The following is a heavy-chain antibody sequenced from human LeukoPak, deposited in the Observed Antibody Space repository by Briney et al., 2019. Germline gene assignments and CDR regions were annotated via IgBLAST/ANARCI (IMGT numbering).Heavy chain of an antibody. CDR3: AKDSSGYYVGATSFDY. V-gene: IGHV3-9*01. J-gene: IGHJ4*02. D-gene: IGHD3-22*01. CDR1: GFTFDDYA. Sequence: GGSLRLSCAASGFTFDDYAMPWVRQAPGKGLEWVSGISWNSGSIGYADSVKGRFTISRDNAKNSLYLQMNSLRAEDTALYYCAKDSSGYYVGATSFDYWGQGTLVTVSS. CDR2: ISWNSGSI.